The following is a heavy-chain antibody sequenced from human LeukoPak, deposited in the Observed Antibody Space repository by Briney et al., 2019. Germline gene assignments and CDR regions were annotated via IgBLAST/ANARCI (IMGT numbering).Heavy chain of an antibody. D-gene: IGHD1-26*01. J-gene: IGHJ4*02. CDR2: IYYSGST. Sequence: SETLSLTCTLSGGSLSSYYWSWIRHPPGKGLEWIGDIYYSGSTNYNPSLKSRVTISVDTSKNQFSLRLSSVTAADTAVYYSARLASGSYGPLTPFDYWGQGALVTVSS. CDR3: ARLASGSYGPLTPFDY. CDR1: GGSLSSYY. V-gene: IGHV4-59*08.